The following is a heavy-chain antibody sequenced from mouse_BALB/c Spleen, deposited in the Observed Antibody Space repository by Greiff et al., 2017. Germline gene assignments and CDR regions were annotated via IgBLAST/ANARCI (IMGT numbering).Heavy chain of an antibody. CDR2: ISSGGSYT. CDR3: ARHGTTVVGRDAMDY. CDR1: GFTFSSYA. J-gene: IGHJ4*01. D-gene: IGHD1-1*01. V-gene: IGHV5-9-3*01. Sequence: EVQRVESGGGLVKPGGSLKLSCAASGFTFSSYAMSWVRQTPEKRLEWVATISSGGSYTYYPDSVKGRFTISRDNAKNTLYLQMSSLRSEDTAMYYCARHGTTVVGRDAMDYWGQGTSVTVSS.